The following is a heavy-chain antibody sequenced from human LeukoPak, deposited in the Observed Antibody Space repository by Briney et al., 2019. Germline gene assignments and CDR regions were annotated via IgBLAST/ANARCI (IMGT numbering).Heavy chain of an antibody. J-gene: IGHJ3*02. CDR1: GFTFSSYA. V-gene: IGHV3-23*01. Sequence: PWGALRLSCAASGFTFSSYAMSWVRQAPGKGLEWVSAISGSGGSTYYADSVKGRFTISRDKSKNTLYLQMNSLRAEDTAVYYCAKDFSRANYYDSSGYYFDAFDIWGQGTMVTVSS. D-gene: IGHD3-22*01. CDR3: AKDFSRANYYDSSGYYFDAFDI. CDR2: ISGSGGST.